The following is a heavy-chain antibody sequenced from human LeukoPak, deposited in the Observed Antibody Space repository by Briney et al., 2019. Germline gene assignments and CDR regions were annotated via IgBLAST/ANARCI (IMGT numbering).Heavy chain of an antibody. CDR3: ARDRNTLGGVVVTAMDY. J-gene: IGHJ4*02. V-gene: IGHV4-34*01. D-gene: IGHD2-21*02. CDR1: GGSFSGYY. CDR2: INHSGST. Sequence: SETLSLTCAVYGGSFSGYYWSWIRQPPGKGLEWIGEINHSGSTNYNPSLKSRVTISVDTSKNQFSLKLTSVTAADTAVYYCARDRNTLGGVVVTAMDYWGQGTLVTVSS.